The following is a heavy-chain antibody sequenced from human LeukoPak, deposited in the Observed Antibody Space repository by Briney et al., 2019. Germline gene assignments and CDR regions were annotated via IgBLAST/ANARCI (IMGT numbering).Heavy chain of an antibody. CDR1: GGSFSSYY. J-gene: IGHJ4*02. CDR2: INHSGST. Sequence: SETLSLTCAVYGGSFSSYYWSWIRQPPGKGLEWIGEINHSGSTNYNPSLKSRVTISVDTSKNQFSLKLSSVTAADTAVYYCASLNSGWYHDYWGQGTLVTVSS. V-gene: IGHV4-34*01. D-gene: IGHD6-19*01. CDR3: ASLNSGWYHDY.